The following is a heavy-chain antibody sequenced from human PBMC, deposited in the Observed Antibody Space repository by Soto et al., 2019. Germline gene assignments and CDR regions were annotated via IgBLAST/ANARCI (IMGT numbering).Heavy chain of an antibody. D-gene: IGHD3-16*01. CDR1: GFTLSDHY. J-gene: IGHJ4*02. CDR3: TRGAPSGTFYDY. CDR2: SRDKAQGYSI. V-gene: IGHV3-72*01. Sequence: GGSLRLSCAGSGFTLSDHYIDWVRQAPGKGLEWVGRSRDKAQGYSITYAASVKGRFTTSRDESKNSVYLQMNSLKTEDTAIYYCTRGAPSGTFYDYWGQGTLVTVSS.